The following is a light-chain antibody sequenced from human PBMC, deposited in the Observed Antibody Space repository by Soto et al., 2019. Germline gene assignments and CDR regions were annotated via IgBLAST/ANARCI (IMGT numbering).Light chain of an antibody. CDR2: GAS. CDR3: QQLHSWGVT. J-gene: IGKJ4*01. V-gene: IGKV1-9*01. Sequence: DIQLTQSPYFLSASVGDRVTITCRASQGIGSYLAWYQQKPGKAPKLLISGASTLQSGVPSRFSGSGSGTEFTLTISSLQSEDLATYSCQQLHSWGVTFGGGTKVELK. CDR1: QGIGSY.